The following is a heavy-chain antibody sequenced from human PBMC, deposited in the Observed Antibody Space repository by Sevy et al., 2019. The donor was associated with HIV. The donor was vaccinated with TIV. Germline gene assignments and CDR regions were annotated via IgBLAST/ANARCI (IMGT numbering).Heavy chain of an antibody. CDR3: ARVGYCSSTSCYMVYYGMDV. D-gene: IGHD2-2*02. Sequence: SQTLSLTCAVYGGSFSGYYWSWIRQPPGKGLEWIREINHSGSTNYNPSLKSRVTISVDTSKNQFSLKLSSVTAADTAVYYCARVGYCSSTSCYMVYYGMDVWGQGTTVTVSS. V-gene: IGHV4-34*01. J-gene: IGHJ6*02. CDR1: GGSFSGYY. CDR2: INHSGST.